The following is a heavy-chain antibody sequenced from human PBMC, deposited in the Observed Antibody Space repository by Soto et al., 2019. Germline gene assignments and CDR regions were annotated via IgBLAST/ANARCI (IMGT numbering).Heavy chain of an antibody. J-gene: IGHJ4*02. CDR1: GGSISSGDYC. D-gene: IGHD6-13*01. CDR2: IYYSGST. V-gene: IGHV4-30-4*01. CDR3: ARDSSGIAAAGTSFDY. Sequence: PSETLSLTWTVSGGSISSGDYCWSWIRQPPGKGLEWIGYIYYSGSTYYNPSLKSRVTISVDTSKNQFSLKLSSVTAADTAVYYCARDSSGIAAAGTSFDYWGQGTLVTVSS.